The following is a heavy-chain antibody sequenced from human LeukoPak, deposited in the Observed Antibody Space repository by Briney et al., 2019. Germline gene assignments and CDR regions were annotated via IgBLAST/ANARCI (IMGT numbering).Heavy chain of an antibody. CDR2: INHSGST. D-gene: IGHD5-18*01. CDR1: GGSFSGYY. J-gene: IGHJ4*02. CDR3: AGDHSYGHQFDY. Sequence: SETLSLTCAVYGGSFSGYYWSWIRQPPGKGLEWIGEINHSGSTNYNPSLKSRVTISVDTSKNQFSLKLSSVTAADTAVYYCAGDHSYGHQFDYWGQGTLVTVSS. V-gene: IGHV4-34*01.